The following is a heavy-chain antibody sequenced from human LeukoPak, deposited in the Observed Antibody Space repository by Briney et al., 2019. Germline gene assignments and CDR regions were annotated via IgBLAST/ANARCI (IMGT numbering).Heavy chain of an antibody. V-gene: IGHV1-69*13. CDR1: GGTFTSYA. D-gene: IGHD2/OR15-2a*01. Sequence: SVKVSCKASGGTFTSYAISWVRQAPGQGREWMGGIIPIFGTANNAQKFQGRVTITADESSSTAYMELSSLRSEDTAMYYCARQFTFYDRRRGTYVWSDAIDIWGQGTMVTVSS. CDR2: IIPIFGTA. J-gene: IGHJ3*02. CDR3: ARQFTFYDRRRGTYVWSDAIDI.